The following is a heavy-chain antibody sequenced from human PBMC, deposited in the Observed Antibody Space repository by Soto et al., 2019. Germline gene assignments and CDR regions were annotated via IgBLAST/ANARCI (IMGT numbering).Heavy chain of an antibody. Sequence: QVQLVESGGGVVQPGRSLRLSCAASGFTFSSYGMHWVRQAPGKGLECVATMWYDGSNKYHADSVEGRFTISRDNSKNMLYLQMNSVRAEDTAVYYCARGVGSSWSPADYWGQGTLDTVSS. V-gene: IGHV3-33*01. J-gene: IGHJ4*02. CDR1: GFTFSSYG. D-gene: IGHD6-13*01. CDR3: ARGVGSSWSPADY. CDR2: MWYDGSNK.